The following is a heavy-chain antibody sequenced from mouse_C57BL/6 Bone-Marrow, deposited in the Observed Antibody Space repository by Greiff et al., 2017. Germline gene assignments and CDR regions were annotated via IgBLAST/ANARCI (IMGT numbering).Heavy chain of an antibody. D-gene: IGHD4-1*01. CDR3: ARGRSLTFDY. CDR1: GYTFTSYW. Sequence: QVQLQQPGAELVKPGASVKLSCKASGYTFTSYWMRWVKQRPGRGLEWIGGIDPNSGGTKYNEKFKSKATLTVDQPSSTVYMQLSSLTSEDSAVYDCARGRSLTFDYWGQGTTLTVSS. CDR2: IDPNSGGT. J-gene: IGHJ2*01. V-gene: IGHV1-72*01.